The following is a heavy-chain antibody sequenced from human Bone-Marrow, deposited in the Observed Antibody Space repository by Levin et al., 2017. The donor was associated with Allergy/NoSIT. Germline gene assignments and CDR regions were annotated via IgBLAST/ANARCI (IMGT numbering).Heavy chain of an antibody. CDR3: ARVAAYGSGSYYTLAPTDYYGMDV. D-gene: IGHD3-10*01. Sequence: GGSLRLSCAASGFTFSSYSMNWVRQAPGKGLEWVSSISSSSSYIYYADSVKGRFTISRDNAKNSLYLQMNSLRAEDTAVYYCARVAAYGSGSYYTLAPTDYYGMDVWGQGTTVTVSS. J-gene: IGHJ6*02. CDR1: GFTFSSYS. V-gene: IGHV3-21*01. CDR2: ISSSSSYI.